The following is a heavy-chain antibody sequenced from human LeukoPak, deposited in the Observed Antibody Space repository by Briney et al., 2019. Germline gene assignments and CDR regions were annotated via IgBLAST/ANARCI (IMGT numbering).Heavy chain of an antibody. Sequence: KPSETLSLTCSVSGDSISSSNYYWGWIRQSPEKGLEWIATIYFSGITFSNPSLKSRVTMSVDTSKNQFSLNLSSVTATDTAVYYCARRLSGVRGRWGFDSWGRGTLVIVSS. CDR3: ARRLSGVRGRWGFDS. CDR2: IYFSGIT. D-gene: IGHD3-10*01. V-gene: IGHV4-39*01. CDR1: GDSISSSNYY. J-gene: IGHJ5*01.